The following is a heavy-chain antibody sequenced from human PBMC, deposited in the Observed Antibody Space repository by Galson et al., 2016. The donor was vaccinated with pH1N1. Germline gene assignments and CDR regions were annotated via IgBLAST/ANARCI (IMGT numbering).Heavy chain of an antibody. Sequence: PALVKPTQTLRLTCTLSGFSLSTSAVGVGWIRQPPGKALEWLALIFWNDDRYYRPSLKNRLTITKGTSENLVVPTMTNMDPVDTATYYCAHREYGDFVGSFDHWGQGALVTVSS. J-gene: IGHJ4*02. CDR2: IFWNDDR. D-gene: IGHD4-17*01. CDR3: AHREYGDFVGSFDH. V-gene: IGHV2-5*01. CDR1: GFSLSTSAVG.